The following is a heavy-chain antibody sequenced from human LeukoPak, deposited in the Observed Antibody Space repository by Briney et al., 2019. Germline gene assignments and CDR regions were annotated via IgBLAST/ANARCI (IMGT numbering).Heavy chain of an antibody. D-gene: IGHD2-8*01. CDR1: GFTFSSYS. J-gene: IGHJ5*02. V-gene: IGHV3-30*03. Sequence: GGSLRLSCAASGFTFSSYSMHWVRQAPGKGLEWVAVISYDGSNKNCADSVRGRFTISRDNSKNTLYLQMNSLRAEDTAVYYCARGGDIVLMVYDNWFDPWGQGTLVTVSS. CDR2: ISYDGSNK. CDR3: ARGGDIVLMVYDNWFDP.